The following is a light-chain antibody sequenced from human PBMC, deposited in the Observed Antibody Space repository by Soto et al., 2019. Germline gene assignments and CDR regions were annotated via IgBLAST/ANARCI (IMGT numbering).Light chain of an antibody. J-gene: IGKJ1*01. CDR2: AAS. CDR3: QQSYSTPRT. V-gene: IGKV1-39*01. Sequence: IQMTQSPSSLSASVGERVTITCRASQSISSYLNWYQQKPGKAPKLLMYAASSLQSGVPSRFRGSGSGTDITLTISSLQPEDFATYYCQQSYSTPRTFGQGTKVEIK. CDR1: QSISSY.